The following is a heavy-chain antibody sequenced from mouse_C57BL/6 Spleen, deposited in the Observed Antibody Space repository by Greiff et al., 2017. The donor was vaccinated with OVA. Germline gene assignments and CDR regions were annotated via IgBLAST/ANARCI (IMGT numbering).Heavy chain of an antibody. V-gene: IGHV5-4*01. Sequence: EVMLVESGGGLVKPGGSLKLSCAASGFTFSSYAMSWVRQTPEKRLEWVATISDGGSYTYYPDNVRGRFTISRDNAKNNLYLQMSHLKSEDTAMYYCARDDPWDSTFFDYWGQGTTLTVSS. CDR3: ARDDPWDSTFFDY. CDR2: ISDGGSYT. D-gene: IGHD4-1*01. J-gene: IGHJ2*01. CDR1: GFTFSSYA.